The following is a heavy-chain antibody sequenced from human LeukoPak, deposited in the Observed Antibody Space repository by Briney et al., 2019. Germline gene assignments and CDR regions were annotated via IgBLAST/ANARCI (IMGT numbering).Heavy chain of an antibody. J-gene: IGHJ4*02. CDR1: GFTFSSYA. Sequence: GRSLRLSCAASGFTFSSYAMSWVRQAPGKGLEWVSAISGSGGSTYYAASVKGRFTISRDNCKNTLYLQMNSLRAEDTAVYYCAKRGSKDYFDYWGQGTLVTVSS. D-gene: IGHD3-10*01. CDR2: ISGSGGST. CDR3: AKRGSKDYFDY. V-gene: IGHV3-23*01.